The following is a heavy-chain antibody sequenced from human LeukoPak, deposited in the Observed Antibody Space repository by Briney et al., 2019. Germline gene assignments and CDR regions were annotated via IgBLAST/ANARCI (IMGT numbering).Heavy chain of an antibody. CDR3: ARDLSVSDYYYYYMDV. J-gene: IGHJ6*03. D-gene: IGHD2-8*01. Sequence: ASVKVSCKASGYTFTGYYMHWVRQAPGQGLEWMGWINPNSGGTNYEQKFQGRVTMTRDTSITTAYMELSRLRSDDTAVYYCARDLSVSDYYYYYMDVWGKGTTVTVSS. V-gene: IGHV1-2*02. CDR1: GYTFTGYY. CDR2: INPNSGGT.